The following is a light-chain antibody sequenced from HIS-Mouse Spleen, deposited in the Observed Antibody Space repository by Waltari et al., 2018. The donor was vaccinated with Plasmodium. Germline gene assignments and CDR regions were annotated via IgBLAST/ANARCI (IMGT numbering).Light chain of an antibody. Sequence: QSALTQPASVSGSPGQSITISCTGTSSDVGGYNYVSWYQKHPGKAPKLMFYDVSNRPSGVSNRFSGSKSGNTASLTISGLQAEDEADYYCSSYTSSSTLVFGGGTKLTVL. CDR2: DVS. CDR1: SSDVGGYNY. CDR3: SSYTSSSTLV. V-gene: IGLV2-14*03. J-gene: IGLJ2*01.